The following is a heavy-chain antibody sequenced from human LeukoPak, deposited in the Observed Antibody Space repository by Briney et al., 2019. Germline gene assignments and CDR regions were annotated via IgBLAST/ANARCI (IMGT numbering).Heavy chain of an antibody. CDR2: INHSGST. CDR1: GGSFSGYY. D-gene: IGHD2-2*02. J-gene: IGHJ4*02. V-gene: IGHV4-34*01. CDR3: AGVVPAAIRGPFDY. Sequence: SETLSLTCAVYGGSFSGYYWSLIRQPPGKGLEWIGEINHSGSTNYNPSLKSRVTISVDTSKNQFSLKLSSVTAADTAVYYCAGVVPAAIRGPFDYWGQGTLVTVSS.